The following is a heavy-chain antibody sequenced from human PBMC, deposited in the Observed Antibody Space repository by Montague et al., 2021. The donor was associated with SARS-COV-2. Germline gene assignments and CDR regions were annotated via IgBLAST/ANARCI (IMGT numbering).Heavy chain of an antibody. Sequence: SETLPLTCTVSGGSISSTNYYWGLIRQPPGKGLEWIGSINYRGTTHYNPSLKSRVTMSVDTSKSLFSLELSSVTAADTAIYYCARHYDGYNRWYDFDYWGQGTLVTVSS. V-gene: IGHV4-39*01. D-gene: IGHD5-24*01. CDR1: GGSISSTNYY. J-gene: IGHJ4*02. CDR2: INYRGTT. CDR3: ARHYDGYNRWYDFDY.